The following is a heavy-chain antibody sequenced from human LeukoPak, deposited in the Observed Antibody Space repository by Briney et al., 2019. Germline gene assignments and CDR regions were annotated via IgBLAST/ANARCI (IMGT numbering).Heavy chain of an antibody. D-gene: IGHD5-18*01. Sequence: SETLSLTCTVSGGSISSGGYYWSWIRQHPGKGLEWIGYIYYSGSTYYNPSLKSRVTISVDTSKNQFSLKLSSVTAADTAVYYCAREGYSYGYYYYYMDVWGKGTTVTVSS. CDR1: GGSISSGGYY. CDR2: IYYSGST. CDR3: AREGYSYGYYYYYMDV. J-gene: IGHJ6*03. V-gene: IGHV4-31*03.